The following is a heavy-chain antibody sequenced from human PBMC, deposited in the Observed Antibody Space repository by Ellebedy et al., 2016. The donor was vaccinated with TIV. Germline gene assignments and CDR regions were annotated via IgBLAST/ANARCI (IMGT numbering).Heavy chain of an antibody. V-gene: IGHV3-74*01. Sequence: GESLKISCTTSEFTFSSYWMHWVRQAPGKGLVWVSRINSAGNSITYADSVKGRFTISRDNAKNTLYLQMDSLRAEDTGVYYCARSLGYYGPRYHLDYWGQGTLVTVSS. J-gene: IGHJ4*02. CDR2: INSAGNSI. CDR3: ARSLGYYGPRYHLDY. CDR1: EFTFSSYW. D-gene: IGHD3-10*01.